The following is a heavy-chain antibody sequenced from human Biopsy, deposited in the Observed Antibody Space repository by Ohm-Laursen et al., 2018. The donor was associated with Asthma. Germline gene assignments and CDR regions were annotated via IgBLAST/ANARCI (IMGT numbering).Heavy chain of an antibody. Sequence: SLRLSCAAPRFTYEMHWVRQAPGKGLEWVAVISYDGSSIYYADSVKGRFTISRDNSKKTLSLQMNSLTAEDTAVYYCAREGVAGTHIEDWGQGTLVTVSS. J-gene: IGHJ4*02. D-gene: IGHD6-19*01. V-gene: IGHV3-30-3*01. CDR3: AREGVAGTHIED. CDR1: RFTYE. CDR2: ISYDGSSI.